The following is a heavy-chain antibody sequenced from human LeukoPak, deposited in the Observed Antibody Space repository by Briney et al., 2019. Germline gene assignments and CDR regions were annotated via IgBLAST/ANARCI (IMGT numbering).Heavy chain of an antibody. CDR2: ISKSGDST. Sequence: GGSLRLSCAASGFTFSSYAMSWVRQAPGKGLEWVSAISKSGDSTFYADSVKGRFTISRDNSKNTLYLQMNSLRAEDTAVYYCAKVWAGAKLEDFDYWGQGTLVTVSS. V-gene: IGHV3-23*01. D-gene: IGHD1-1*01. CDR1: GFTFSSYA. J-gene: IGHJ4*02. CDR3: AKVWAGAKLEDFDY.